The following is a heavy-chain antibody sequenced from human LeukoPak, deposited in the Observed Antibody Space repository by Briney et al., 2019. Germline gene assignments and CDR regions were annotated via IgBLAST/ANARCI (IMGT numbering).Heavy chain of an antibody. J-gene: IGHJ4*02. V-gene: IGHV1-69*04. D-gene: IGHD6-19*01. CDR2: IIPILGIA. Sequence: SVKVSCKASGGTFSSYAISWVRQAPGQGLEWMGRIIPILGIANYAQKFQGRVTITADKSTSTAYMELSSLRSDDTAVYYCARSAYMYSSGGIAVGHWGQGTLVTVSS. CDR3: ARSAYMYSSGGIAVGH. CDR1: GGTFSSYA.